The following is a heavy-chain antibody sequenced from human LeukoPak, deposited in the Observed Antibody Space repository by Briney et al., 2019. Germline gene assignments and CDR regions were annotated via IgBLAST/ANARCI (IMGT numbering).Heavy chain of an antibody. CDR3: AKAGYSSSPDRFYYGMDV. V-gene: IGHV3-23*01. J-gene: IGHJ6*02. D-gene: IGHD6-13*01. CDR2: ISESGGST. Sequence: GGSLILSCAASVFTFSSYAMNWVRQAPGKVLEWVSAISESGGSTYYADSVKGRFTISRDNSKNTLYFQMNSLRAEDTAVYYCAKAGYSSSPDRFYYGMDVWGQGTTVTVSS. CDR1: VFTFSSYA.